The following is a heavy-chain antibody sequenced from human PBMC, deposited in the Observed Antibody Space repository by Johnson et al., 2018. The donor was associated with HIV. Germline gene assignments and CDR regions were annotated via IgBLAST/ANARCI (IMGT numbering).Heavy chain of an antibody. CDR2: IDTAGDT. D-gene: IGHD2-2*01. CDR1: GFIFSSYW. Sequence: VQLVESGGGLVQPGGSLRLSCEASGFIFSSYWMSWVRQTTGKGLEWVSVIDTAGDTYYADSVKGRFTISRDNSKNTLYLQMNSLRAEDTAVYYCAKARGGYCSSTSCFAFDIWGQGTMVTVSS. CDR3: AKARGGYCSSTSCFAFDI. J-gene: IGHJ3*02. V-gene: IGHV3-66*02.